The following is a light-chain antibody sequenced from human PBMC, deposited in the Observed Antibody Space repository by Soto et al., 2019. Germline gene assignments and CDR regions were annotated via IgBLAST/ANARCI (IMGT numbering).Light chain of an antibody. CDR1: QGIWNR. Sequence: DIQLTQSPSFLSASVGDRVTITCRASQGIWNRLAWHQQKPGKAPELLISAASTLRSRVPSRFSGSGSDTEFTLTISSLQPEDFATYYCQQFTSYPITFGQGTRLEIK. CDR2: AAS. V-gene: IGKV1-9*01. J-gene: IGKJ5*01. CDR3: QQFTSYPIT.